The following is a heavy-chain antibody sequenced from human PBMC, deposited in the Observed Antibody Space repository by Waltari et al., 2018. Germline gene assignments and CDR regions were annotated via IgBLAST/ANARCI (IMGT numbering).Heavy chain of an antibody. CDR2: MNPNSGNT. CDR1: GYTFTSSD. CDR3: ARIRNCGGDCFDAFDI. D-gene: IGHD2-21*02. J-gene: IGHJ3*02. Sequence: QVQLVQSGAEVKKPGASVKVSCKASGYTFTSSDINWVRQATGQGLEWMGWMNPNSGNTGYAQKFQGRVTMTRNTSISTAYMELSSLRSEDTAVYYCARIRNCGGDCFDAFDIWGQGTMVTVSS. V-gene: IGHV1-8*01.